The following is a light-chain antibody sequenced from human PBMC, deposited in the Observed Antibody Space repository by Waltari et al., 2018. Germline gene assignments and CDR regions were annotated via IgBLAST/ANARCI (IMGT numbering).Light chain of an antibody. V-gene: IGKV2-28*01. J-gene: IGKJ1*01. CDR1: QSVSSN. CDR2: LGS. Sequence: EIVLTQSPATLSVSPGERATLSCRASQSVSSNLAWYLQKPGQSPQLLIYLGSNRASGVPDRFSGSGSGTDFTLKISRVEAEDVGVYYCMQALQTPPTFGQGTKVEIK. CDR3: MQALQTPPT.